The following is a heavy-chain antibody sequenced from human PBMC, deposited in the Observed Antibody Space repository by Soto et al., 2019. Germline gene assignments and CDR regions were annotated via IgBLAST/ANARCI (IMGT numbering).Heavy chain of an antibody. J-gene: IGHJ4*02. CDR3: AREGYEVGATAEAYYFDY. CDR1: GGTFSSYE. CDR2: IIPIFGTA. D-gene: IGHD1-26*01. V-gene: IGHV1-69*13. Sequence: SVKVSCKASGGTFSSYEISWVRQAPGQGLEWMGGIIPIFGTANYAQKFQGRVTITADESTSTAYMELSSLRSEDTAVYYCAREGYEVGATAEAYYFDYWGQGALVTVYS.